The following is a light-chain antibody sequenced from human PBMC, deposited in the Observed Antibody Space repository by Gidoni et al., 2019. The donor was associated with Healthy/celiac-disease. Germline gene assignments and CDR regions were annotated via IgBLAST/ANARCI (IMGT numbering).Light chain of an antibody. Sequence: DIQMTQYPSSLSASVGDRVTITCRASQSISSYLNWYQQKPGKAPKLLIYSASSLQSGVPSRFSGSGSGTDFTLTISSLQPEDFATYYCQRSYSTLYTFGQGTKLEIK. CDR3: QRSYSTLYT. J-gene: IGKJ2*01. CDR2: SAS. CDR1: QSISSY. V-gene: IGKV1-39*01.